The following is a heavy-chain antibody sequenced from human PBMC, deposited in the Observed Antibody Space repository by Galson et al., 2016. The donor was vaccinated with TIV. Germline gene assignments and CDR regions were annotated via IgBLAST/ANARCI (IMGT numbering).Heavy chain of an antibody. D-gene: IGHD5-12*01. CDR3: TTGGGSSGSYYFDF. Sequence: VKVSCKVSGHIFTERFIHWVRQAPGERPEWVGRVDPDNGETLYAEKFQGRVTMAADTSGDTAFMELSNLRSEDTAFFYCTTGGGSSGSYYFDFWGLGTLVTVSS. CDR1: GHIFTERF. V-gene: IGHV1-69-2*01. CDR2: VDPDNGET. J-gene: IGHJ4*02.